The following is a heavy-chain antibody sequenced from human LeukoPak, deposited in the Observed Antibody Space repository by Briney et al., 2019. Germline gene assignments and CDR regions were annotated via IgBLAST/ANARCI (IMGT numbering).Heavy chain of an antibody. CDR1: GDTFTSYY. CDR2: INPSGNIT. V-gene: IGHV1-46*01. D-gene: IGHD2-2*01. CDR3: AREAPSTCYFDY. J-gene: IGHJ4*02. Sequence: ASVKVSCKASGDTFTSYYIHWVRQAPGQGLEWVGIINPSGNITTYIQKFQGRVIMTSDASSSTVYMELSSLTSEDTAVYYCAREAPSTCYFDYWGQGNLVTVSS.